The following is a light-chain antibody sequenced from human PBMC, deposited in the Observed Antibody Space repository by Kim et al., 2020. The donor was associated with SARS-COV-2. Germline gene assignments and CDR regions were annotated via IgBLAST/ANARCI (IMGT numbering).Light chain of an antibody. CDR1: ALPKQY. J-gene: IGLJ3*02. CDR3: QSADSSGTPGV. V-gene: IGLV3-25*03. Sequence: SYELTQPPSVSVSPGQTARITCSGDALPKQYAYWYQQKPGQAPVLVIYKDSERPSGIPERFSGSSSGTTVTLTISGVQAEDEADYYCQSADSSGTPGVFGGGTQLTVL. CDR2: KDS.